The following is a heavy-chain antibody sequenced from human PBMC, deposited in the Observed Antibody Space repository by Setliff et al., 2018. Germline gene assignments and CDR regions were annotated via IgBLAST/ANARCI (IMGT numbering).Heavy chain of an antibody. CDR1: GYTFGNYW. Sequence: PGESLKISCQGSGYTFGNYWIGWVRQMPGKGLEWMGVIYPGDSDTRYSPSFKGQVTISAXKSISTAYLQWSSLEASDTAMYYCARLTPMADFDYWGQGTLVTVSS. J-gene: IGHJ4*02. CDR3: ARLTPMADFDY. D-gene: IGHD5-18*01. CDR2: IYPGDSDT. V-gene: IGHV5-51*01.